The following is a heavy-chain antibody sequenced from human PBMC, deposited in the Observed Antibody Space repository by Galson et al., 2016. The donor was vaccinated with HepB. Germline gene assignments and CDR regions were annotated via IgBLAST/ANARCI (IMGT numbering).Heavy chain of an antibody. D-gene: IGHD3-22*01. J-gene: IGHJ4*02. CDR3: ARDPEHSSYYYDSGF. CDR1: GFTVSSND. Sequence: SLRLSCAASGFTVSSNDMSWVRQAPGKGLEWVSVIYSGGKPKYSDSVKGRFTISRDNSKNTLFLQMNSLRAEDTAVYYCARDPEHSSYYYDSGFWGQGTLVTVSS. CDR2: IYSGGKP. V-gene: IGHV3-53*01.